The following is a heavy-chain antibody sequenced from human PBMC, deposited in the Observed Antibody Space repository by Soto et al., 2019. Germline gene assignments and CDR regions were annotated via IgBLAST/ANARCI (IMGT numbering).Heavy chain of an antibody. D-gene: IGHD1-1*01. CDR3: AKDVSHWNQGYFDY. CDR2: MSDSGDTT. CDR1: GFTFSRYA. J-gene: IGHJ4*02. Sequence: GGSLRLSCAASGFTFSRYAMTWVRQAPGKGLEWVSSMSDSGDTTYYADSVKGRFSISRDNSKNTLYLQMNSLRAEDTAVYYCAKDVSHWNQGYFDYWGQGTLVTVSS. V-gene: IGHV3-23*01.